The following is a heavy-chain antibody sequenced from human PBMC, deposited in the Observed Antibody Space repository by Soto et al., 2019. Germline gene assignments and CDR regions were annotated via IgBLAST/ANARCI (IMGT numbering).Heavy chain of an antibody. CDR2: ISSTGSHT. CDR1: GFTFDDYY. J-gene: IGHJ4*02. V-gene: IGHV3-11*05. CDR3: ATGGSNYGSDF. Sequence: PGGSLRLSCAASGFTFDDYYMSWVRQAPGKGLEWISDISSTGSHTNYADSVKGRFTISRDNAKNSLHLQMDNLRGEDTAVYYCATGGSNYGSDFWGQGTLVTVSS. D-gene: IGHD5-18*01.